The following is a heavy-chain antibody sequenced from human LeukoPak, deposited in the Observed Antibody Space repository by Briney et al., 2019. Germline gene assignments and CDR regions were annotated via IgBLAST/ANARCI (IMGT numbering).Heavy chain of an antibody. Sequence: ASVKVSCKTSGCTVTGYYMHWVRQAPGQGLEWMGWINPNSGGTNYAQRFQGRVTMTRDTSISTAYMELSRLRSDDSAVYYCARYFGNSRGSSSDAYDIWGQGTMVTVSS. CDR3: ARYFGNSRGSSSDAYDI. CDR1: GCTVTGYY. J-gene: IGHJ3*02. CDR2: INPNSGGT. V-gene: IGHV1-2*02. D-gene: IGHD3-22*01.